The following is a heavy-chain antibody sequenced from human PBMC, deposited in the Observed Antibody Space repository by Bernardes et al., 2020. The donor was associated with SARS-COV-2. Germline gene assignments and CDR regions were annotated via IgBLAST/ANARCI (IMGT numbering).Heavy chain of an antibody. CDR3: ARHVAGATTGGFPFDV. J-gene: IGHJ3*01. V-gene: IGHV4-39*01. CDR1: GGSISSSGYF. D-gene: IGHD1-26*01. CDR2: IYYSGMS. Sequence: SETLSLTCSVSGGSISSSGYFWGWPRQPPDKKLEWMGTIYYSGMSFYNPSLKSRVTMSVDTSKNEFSLRLSSVTAADTAIYYCARHVAGATTGGFPFDVWGQGTKVTVSS.